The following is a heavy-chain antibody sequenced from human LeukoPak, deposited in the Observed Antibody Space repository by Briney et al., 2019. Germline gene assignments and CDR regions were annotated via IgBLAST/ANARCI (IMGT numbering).Heavy chain of an antibody. CDR1: GFSSTNFT. CDR2: IIVGSGAT. J-gene: IGHJ4*02. Sequence: SGKVSCKGSGFSSTNFTVQRVRQGRGQGLEWVGGIIVGSGATKCAQDFQERVTITRDLSTSTLYMELRSLTSEDTAVYYCAADLSNPRMGASYLDSWGQGTLVTVSS. D-gene: IGHD3-16*01. V-gene: IGHV1-58*01. CDR3: AADLSNPRMGASYLDS.